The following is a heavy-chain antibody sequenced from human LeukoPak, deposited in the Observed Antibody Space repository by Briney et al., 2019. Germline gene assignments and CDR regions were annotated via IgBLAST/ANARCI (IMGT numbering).Heavy chain of an antibody. V-gene: IGHV3-64*01. CDR2: ISSNGGST. J-gene: IGHJ4*02. CDR1: GFTFSSYA. CDR3: ARVSGSYSGLDY. Sequence: PGGSLRLSCAASGFTFSSYAMHWVRQAPGKGLEYVSAISSNGGSTYYANSVKGRFTISRDNSKNTLYLQMGSLRAEDTAVYYCARVSGSYSGLDYWGQGTLVTVSS. D-gene: IGHD1-26*01.